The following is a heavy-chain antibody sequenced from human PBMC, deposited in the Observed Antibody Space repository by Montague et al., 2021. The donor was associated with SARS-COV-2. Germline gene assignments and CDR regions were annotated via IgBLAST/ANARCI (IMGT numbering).Heavy chain of an antibody. CDR3: ATDRTVAPGYGFDP. V-gene: IGHV3-7*01. D-gene: IGHD3-9*01. CDR1: GFTFSSYW. J-gene: IGHJ5*02. CDR2: IKQDGSER. Sequence: SLRLSCAASGFTFSSYWMSWVRQAPGKGLEWVANIKQDGSERYYVDSVKGRFTISRDNAKNSLYLQMNSLRVEDTAVYYCATDRTVAPGYGFDPWGQGTLVTVSS.